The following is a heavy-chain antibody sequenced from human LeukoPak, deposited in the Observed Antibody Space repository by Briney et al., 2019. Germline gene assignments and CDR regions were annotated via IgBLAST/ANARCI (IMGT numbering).Heavy chain of an antibody. CDR3: ARGGVPYSFDV. V-gene: IGHV3-74*01. CDR1: GFTFSGYW. CDR2: ITGDGSST. J-gene: IGHJ3*01. D-gene: IGHD2-2*01. Sequence: GGSLRLSCAASGFTFSGYWMHWVRHAPGKGLEWVSRITGDGSSTAYPDSVRGRFTISRDSVRNTLYLQMNSLRVEDTAVYYCARGGVPYSFDVWGPGTMVSVSS.